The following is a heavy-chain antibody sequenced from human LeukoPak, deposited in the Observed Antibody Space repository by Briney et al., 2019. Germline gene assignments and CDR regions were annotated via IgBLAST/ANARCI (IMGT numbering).Heavy chain of an antibody. Sequence: SETLSHTCTVSGGSISSYYWSWIRQPPGKGLEWIGYIYYSGSTNYNPSLKSRVTISVDTSKNQFSLKLSSVTAADTAVYYCARRGPIGLDYWGQGTLVTVSS. V-gene: IGHV4-59*01. CDR1: GGSISSYY. J-gene: IGHJ4*02. CDR2: IYYSGST. CDR3: ARRGPIGLDY.